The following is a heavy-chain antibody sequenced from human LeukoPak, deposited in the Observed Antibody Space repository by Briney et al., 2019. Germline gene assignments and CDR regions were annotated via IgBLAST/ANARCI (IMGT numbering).Heavy chain of an antibody. CDR1: GFTFSTYS. V-gene: IGHV3-48*02. CDR3: AKDSDYYHSSGYYYAYFQH. D-gene: IGHD3-22*01. Sequence: GGSLRLSCAVSGFTFSTYSMNWVRQAPGKGLEWVSYISSSSSTIYYADSVKGRFTISRDNAKNSLYLQMNSLRDEDTVVYYCAKDSDYYHSSGYYYAYFQHWGQGTLVTVSS. CDR2: ISSSSSTI. J-gene: IGHJ1*01.